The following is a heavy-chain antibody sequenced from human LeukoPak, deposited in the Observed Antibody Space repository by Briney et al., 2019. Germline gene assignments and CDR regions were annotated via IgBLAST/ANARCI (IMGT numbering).Heavy chain of an antibody. V-gene: IGHV4-61*02. J-gene: IGHJ4*02. CDR2: IYTSGNT. Sequence: PSETLSLTCSVSGGSVSSGTYYWNWIRQPAGKGLEWIGRIYTSGNTNYNPSLKSRVTISVDTSKNQFSLKLSSVTAADTAVYYCASKNYGDYEIDYWGQGTLVTVSS. CDR3: ASKNYGDYEIDY. D-gene: IGHD4-17*01. CDR1: GGSVSSGTYY.